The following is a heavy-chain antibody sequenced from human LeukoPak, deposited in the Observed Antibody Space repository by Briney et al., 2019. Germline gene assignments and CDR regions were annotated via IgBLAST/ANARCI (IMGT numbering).Heavy chain of an antibody. Sequence: SETLSLTCAVYGGSFSGYYWSWIPQPPGKALEWIGEINHSGSTNYNPSLKSRVTISVDTSKNQFSLKLSSVTAADTAVYYCARAGLNGDVDYWGQGTLVTVSS. V-gene: IGHV4-34*01. D-gene: IGHD4-17*01. CDR1: GGSFSGYY. J-gene: IGHJ4*02. CDR3: ARAGLNGDVDY. CDR2: INHSGST.